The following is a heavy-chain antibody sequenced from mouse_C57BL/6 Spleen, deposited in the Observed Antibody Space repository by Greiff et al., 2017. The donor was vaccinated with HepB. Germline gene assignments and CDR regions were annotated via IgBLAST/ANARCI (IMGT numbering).Heavy chain of an antibody. CDR3: AGGDSSVLYYAMDY. D-gene: IGHD3-2*02. J-gene: IGHJ4*01. Sequence: QVQLQQPGAELVKPGASVKLSCKASGYTFTSYWMHWVKQRPGQGLEWIGMIHPNSGSTNYNEKFKSKATLTVDKSSSTAYMQLSSLTSEDSAVYYCAGGDSSVLYYAMDYWGQGTSVTVSS. V-gene: IGHV1-64*01. CDR2: IHPNSGST. CDR1: GYTFTSYW.